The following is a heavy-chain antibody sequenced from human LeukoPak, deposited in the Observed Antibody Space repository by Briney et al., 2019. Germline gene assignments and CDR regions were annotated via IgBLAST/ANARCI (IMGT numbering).Heavy chain of an antibody. D-gene: IGHD3-22*01. V-gene: IGHV3-30*04. CDR1: GFTFSSYP. Sequence: GSLRLSCAASGFTFSSYPMHWVRQAPGKGLDWVASILSDGSNKYYGDSVRGRFTISRDNSKYTVYLQMNSLRAEDSAVYYCAKDWAGSDRRYYFDYWGQGTLVTVSS. CDR3: AKDWAGSDRRYYFDY. CDR2: ILSDGSNK. J-gene: IGHJ4*02.